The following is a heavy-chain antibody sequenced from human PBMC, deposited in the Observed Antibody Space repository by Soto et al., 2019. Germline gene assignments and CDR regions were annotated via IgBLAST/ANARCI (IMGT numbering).Heavy chain of an antibody. CDR1: GGTFSSYA. V-gene: IGHV1-69*13. D-gene: IGHD3-3*01. J-gene: IGHJ5*02. Sequence: GASVKVSCKASGGTFSSYAISWVRQAPGQGLEWMGGIIPIFGTANYAQKFQGRVTITADESTSTAYMELSSLRSEDTAVYYCARDQGPYYDFWSGYSEYNWFDPWGQGTLVTVSS. CDR3: ARDQGPYYDFWSGYSEYNWFDP. CDR2: IIPIFGTA.